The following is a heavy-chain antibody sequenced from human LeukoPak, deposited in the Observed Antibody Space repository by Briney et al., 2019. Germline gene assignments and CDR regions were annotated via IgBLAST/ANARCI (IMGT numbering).Heavy chain of an antibody. CDR2: IIPIFGTA. Sequence: SVKVSCKASGGTFSTYAISWVRQAPGQGLERMGGIIPIFGTANYAQKFQGRVTITADESTSTAYMELSSLRSEDTAVYYCTIRYFDWLSLDYWGQGTLVTVSS. CDR3: TIRYFDWLSLDY. D-gene: IGHD3-9*01. CDR1: GGTFSTYA. J-gene: IGHJ4*02. V-gene: IGHV1-69*01.